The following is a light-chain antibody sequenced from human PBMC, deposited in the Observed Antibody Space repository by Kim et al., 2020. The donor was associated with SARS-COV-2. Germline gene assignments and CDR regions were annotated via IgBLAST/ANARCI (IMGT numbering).Light chain of an antibody. CDR2: GAS. V-gene: IGKV1-39*01. CDR3: QQSYGPPPT. CDR1: QNIRTF. Sequence: ASVGDRVTITCRASQNIRTFLNWYQHKPGKAPKLLISGASRLQSGVPSRFGGSGSGTDFTLTISSLQPGDFATYYCQQSYGPPPTFGQGTKVDIK. J-gene: IGKJ2*01.